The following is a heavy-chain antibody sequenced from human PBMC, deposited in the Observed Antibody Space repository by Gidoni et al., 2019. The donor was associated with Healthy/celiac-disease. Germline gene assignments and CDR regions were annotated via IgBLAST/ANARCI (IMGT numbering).Heavy chain of an antibody. Sequence: QVQLVQSGAEVKKPGASVKVSCKASGYTFTSYYMHWVRQAPGPGLEWMGIINPSGGSTSYAQKFQGRVTMTRDTSTSTVYMELSSLRSEDTAVYYCARDIVVVPAAMGSEQWLPGDFAYYYYGMDVWGQGTTVTVSS. J-gene: IGHJ6*02. V-gene: IGHV1-46*01. CDR3: ARDIVVVPAAMGSEQWLPGDFAYYYYGMDV. CDR1: GYTFTSYY. CDR2: INPSGGST. D-gene: IGHD2-2*01.